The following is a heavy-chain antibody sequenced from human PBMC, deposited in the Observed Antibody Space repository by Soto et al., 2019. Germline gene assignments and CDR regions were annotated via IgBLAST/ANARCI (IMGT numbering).Heavy chain of an antibody. CDR3: AREPQDTTMANDAFDI. CDR2: IYYRGSA. J-gene: IGHJ3*02. Sequence: SETLSLTCSISGRSIRISSYDWDWIRQPPGKGLEWIGSIYYRGSAYYRRYRKRRISISMDTSKTPFSLRLSSVTAADTAVYYCAREPQDTTMANDAFDIRGQGTMVS. D-gene: IGHD5-18*01. CDR1: GRSIRISSYD. V-gene: IGHV4-39*01.